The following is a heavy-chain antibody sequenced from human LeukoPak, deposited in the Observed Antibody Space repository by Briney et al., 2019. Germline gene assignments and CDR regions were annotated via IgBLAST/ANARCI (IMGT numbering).Heavy chain of an antibody. D-gene: IGHD3-10*01. Sequence: APVKVSCKASGYTFTSYGISWVRQAPGQGLEWMGIINPSGGSTSYAQKFQGRVTMTEDTSTDTAYMELSSLRSEDTAVYYCATLRITMVRGVSGAFDIWGQGTMVTVSS. V-gene: IGHV1-46*01. CDR2: INPSGGST. J-gene: IGHJ3*02. CDR1: GYTFTSYG. CDR3: ATLRITMVRGVSGAFDI.